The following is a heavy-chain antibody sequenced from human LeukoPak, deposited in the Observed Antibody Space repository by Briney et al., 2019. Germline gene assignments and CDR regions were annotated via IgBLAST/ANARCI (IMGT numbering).Heavy chain of an antibody. CDR3: AVDYAGGRHY. CDR2: IYTSGST. J-gene: IGHJ4*02. D-gene: IGHD4-17*01. CDR1: GGSISSYY. V-gene: IGHV4-4*07. Sequence: SGTLSLTCTVSGGSISSYYWSWIRQPAGKGLEWIGRIYTSGSTNYNPSLKSRVTMSVDTSRNQLSLKLSSVTAADTAVYYCAVDYAGGRHYWGQGTLVTVSS.